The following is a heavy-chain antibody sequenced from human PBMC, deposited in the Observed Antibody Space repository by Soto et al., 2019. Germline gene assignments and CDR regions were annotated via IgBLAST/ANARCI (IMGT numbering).Heavy chain of an antibody. CDR1: GFSLTTRGMG. V-gene: IGHV2-5*02. Sequence: QITLNESGPTVVKPAETLTLTCPFSGFSLTTRGMGVAWIGQSPGKAPEWLALIYWDDDKRYSASLKSTLTNTKDTSKIRVVLTMASVDPADTATYHCAHRILCTVFGLVTTTAIYFDFWGQGTPVVVSS. D-gene: IGHD3-3*01. CDR3: AHRILCTVFGLVTTTAIYFDF. CDR2: IYWDDDK. J-gene: IGHJ4*02.